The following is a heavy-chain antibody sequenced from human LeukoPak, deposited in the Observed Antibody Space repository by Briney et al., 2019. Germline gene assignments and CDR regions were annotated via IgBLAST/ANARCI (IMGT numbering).Heavy chain of an antibody. D-gene: IGHD3-9*01. Sequence: GASVKVSCKASGYTFTSYDINWVRQATGQGLEWMGWMNPNSGNTGYAQKFQGRVTMTRNTSISTAYMELSSLRSEDTAVYYCARVNYDILTGYRYYYYYYMDVWGKGTTVTISS. CDR2: MNPNSGNT. J-gene: IGHJ6*03. CDR1: GYTFTSYD. CDR3: ARVNYDILTGYRYYYYYYMDV. V-gene: IGHV1-8*01.